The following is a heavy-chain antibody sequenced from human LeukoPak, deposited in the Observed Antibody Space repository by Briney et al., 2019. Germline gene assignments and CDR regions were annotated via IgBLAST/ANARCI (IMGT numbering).Heavy chain of an antibody. D-gene: IGHD6-19*01. J-gene: IGHJ5*02. CDR3: AKDTVAVAALFDP. CDR2: ISGSGSST. Sequence: QSGGSLRLSCAASGFTFSSYAMSWVRQAPGKGLEWLSSISGSGSSTYYADSVKGRFTISRDNSKNTLYLQMSSLRAEDTAVYYCAKDTVAVAALFDPWGQGTLVTVSS. V-gene: IGHV3-23*01. CDR1: GFTFSSYA.